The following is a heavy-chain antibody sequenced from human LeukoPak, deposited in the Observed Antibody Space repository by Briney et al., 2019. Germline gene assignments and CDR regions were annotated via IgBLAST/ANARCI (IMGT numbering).Heavy chain of an antibody. V-gene: IGHV4-34*01. CDR3: ASRTGPVDY. Sequence: SETLSLTCTVSGGSISSYYWSWIRQPPGKGLEWIGEINHSGSTNYNPSLKSRVTISVDTSKNQFSLKLGSVTAADTAVYYCASRTGPVDYWGQGTLVTVSS. CDR1: GGSISSYY. D-gene: IGHD7-27*01. CDR2: INHSGST. J-gene: IGHJ4*02.